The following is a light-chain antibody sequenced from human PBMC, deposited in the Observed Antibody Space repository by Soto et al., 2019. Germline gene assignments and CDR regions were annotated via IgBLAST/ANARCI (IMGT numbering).Light chain of an antibody. Sequence: ALTQPASVSGSPGQSITISCTGTSSDVGSYNLVSWYQQHPGKAPKLMIYEGSKRPSGVSNRFSGSKSGNTASLTISGIQAEDEADYYCCSYAGSSRVFGGGTKLTVL. CDR2: EGS. J-gene: IGLJ2*01. CDR3: CSYAGSSRV. V-gene: IGLV2-23*01. CDR1: SSDVGSYNL.